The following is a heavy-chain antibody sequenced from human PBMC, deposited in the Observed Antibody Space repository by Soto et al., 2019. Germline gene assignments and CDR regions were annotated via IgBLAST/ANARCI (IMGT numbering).Heavy chain of an antibody. V-gene: IGHV4-31*03. CDR3: ARGSQRFGELFEGFDY. D-gene: IGHD3-10*01. CDR2: IYYRGST. CDR1: GGSISSGGYY. Sequence: QVQLQESGPGLVKPSQTLSLTCTVSGGSISSGGYYWSWIRQHPGKGLEWIGYIYYRGSTYYNPSLKSRVTISVDTSKNQLSLKLSSVTAADTAVYYCARGSQRFGELFEGFDYWGQGTLVTVSS. J-gene: IGHJ4*02.